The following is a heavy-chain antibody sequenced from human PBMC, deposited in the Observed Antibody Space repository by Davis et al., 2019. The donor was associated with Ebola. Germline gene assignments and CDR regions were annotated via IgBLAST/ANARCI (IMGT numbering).Heavy chain of an antibody. CDR2: IIPILGIA. Sequence: SVKVSCKASGYTFTSYGISWVRQAPGQGLEWMGRIIPILGIANYAQKFQDRVTITRDTSASTAYMELSSLRSEDTAVYYCARESWIQLWSSFDYWGQGTLVTVSS. CDR1: GYTFTSYG. V-gene: IGHV1-69*04. J-gene: IGHJ4*02. CDR3: ARESWIQLWSSFDY. D-gene: IGHD5-18*01.